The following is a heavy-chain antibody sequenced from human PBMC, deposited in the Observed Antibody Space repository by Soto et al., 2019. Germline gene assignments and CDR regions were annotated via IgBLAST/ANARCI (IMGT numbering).Heavy chain of an antibody. J-gene: IGHJ5*02. CDR1: GFNFETHD. CDR2: IGTLFDR. V-gene: IGHV3-13*01. Sequence: GGSLRLSCVASGFNFETHDMHWVRQVTGKGLEWVAGIGTLFDRFYPDSVKGRFTISRENAKTSVFLQMNKLSTGDTGIYCCARGRSNEFVWSPPPMFDPRGQGTLVTVSS. CDR3: ARGRSNEFVWSPPPMFDP. D-gene: IGHD3-3*01.